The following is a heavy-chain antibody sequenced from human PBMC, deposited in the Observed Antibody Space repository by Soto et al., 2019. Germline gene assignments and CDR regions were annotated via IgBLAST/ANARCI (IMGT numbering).Heavy chain of an antibody. CDR3: AATGAVAGPGDNGYYYYGMDV. CDR2: IYPGDSDT. Sequence: KQGESLKISCKGSGYSFTSYWIGWVRQMPGKGLEWMGIIYPGDSDTRYSPSFQGQVTISADKSISTAYLQWSSLKASDTAMYYCAATGAVAGPGDNGYYYYGMDVWGQGTTVTVSS. D-gene: IGHD6-19*01. CDR1: GYSFTSYW. V-gene: IGHV5-51*03. J-gene: IGHJ6*02.